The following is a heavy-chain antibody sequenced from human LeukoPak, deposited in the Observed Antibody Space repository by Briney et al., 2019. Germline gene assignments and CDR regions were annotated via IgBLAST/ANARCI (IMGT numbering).Heavy chain of an antibody. Sequence: GGSLRLSCAASGFTFSSYSMNWVRQAPGTGLEWVSSISSSSSYIYYADPVKGRFTISRDNAKNSLYLQMNSLRAEDTAVYYCARYVVPARRIFDYWGQGTLVTVSS. D-gene: IGHD2-2*01. V-gene: IGHV3-21*01. CDR2: ISSSSSYI. CDR3: ARYVVPARRIFDY. CDR1: GFTFSSYS. J-gene: IGHJ4*02.